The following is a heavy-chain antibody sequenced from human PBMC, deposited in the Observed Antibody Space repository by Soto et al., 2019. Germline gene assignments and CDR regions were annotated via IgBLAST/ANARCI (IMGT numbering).Heavy chain of an antibody. V-gene: IGHV3-23*01. CDR1: GFIFSTYA. CDR3: ARYWIVVVPAAKTRRPNWFDP. CDR2: ISGSGGST. Sequence: GGSLRLSCAASGFIFSTYAMSWVRQAPGKGLEWVSSISGSGGSTYYADSVKGRFSISRDNSKNTLYLQMNSLRAEDTAVYYCARYWIVVVPAAKTRRPNWFDPWGQGTLVTVSS. J-gene: IGHJ5*02. D-gene: IGHD2-2*01.